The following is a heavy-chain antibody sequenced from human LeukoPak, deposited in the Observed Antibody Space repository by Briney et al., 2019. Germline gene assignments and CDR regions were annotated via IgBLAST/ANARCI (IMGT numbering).Heavy chain of an antibody. CDR3: ARLRGGGYNY. D-gene: IGHD1-26*01. CDR1: GGSISSSSYY. CDR2: INHSGST. V-gene: IGHV4-39*07. Sequence: SETLSLTCTVSGGSISSSSYYWGWIRQPPGKGLEWIGEINHSGSTNYNPSLKSRVTISVGTSKNQFSLKLSSVTAADTAVYYCARLRGGGYNYWGQGTLVTVSS. J-gene: IGHJ4*02.